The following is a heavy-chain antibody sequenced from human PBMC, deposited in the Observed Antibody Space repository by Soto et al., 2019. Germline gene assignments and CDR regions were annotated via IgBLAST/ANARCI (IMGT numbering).Heavy chain of an antibody. Sequence: PSETLSLTCAVSGGSISSGGYSWSWIRQPPGKGLEWIGYIYHSGSTYYNPSLESRVTISVDRSKNQFSLKLSSVTAADTAVYYCAGGPGVARNYWGQGTLVTVSS. V-gene: IGHV4-30-2*01. CDR2: IYHSGST. D-gene: IGHD5-12*01. CDR1: GGSISSGGYS. CDR3: AGGPGVARNY. J-gene: IGHJ4*02.